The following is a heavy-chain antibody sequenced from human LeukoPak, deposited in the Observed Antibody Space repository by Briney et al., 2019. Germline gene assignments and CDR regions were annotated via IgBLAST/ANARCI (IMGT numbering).Heavy chain of an antibody. Sequence: GGSLRLSCAASGFTFSGSAMHWVRQASGKGLEWVGRIRSKTNGYATAYAASLKGRFTISRDDSKNTAYLQMNSLKTEDTAVYYCTTAQPPSPPDYWGQGTLVTVSS. CDR3: TTAQPPSPPDY. D-gene: IGHD1-14*01. J-gene: IGHJ4*02. CDR1: GFTFSGSA. V-gene: IGHV3-73*01. CDR2: IRSKTNGYAT.